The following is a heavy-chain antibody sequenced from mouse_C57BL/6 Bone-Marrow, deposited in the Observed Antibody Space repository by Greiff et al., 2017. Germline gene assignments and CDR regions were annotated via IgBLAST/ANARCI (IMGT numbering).Heavy chain of an antibody. J-gene: IGHJ2*01. CDR1: GYTFTSYG. CDR2: IDPRSGNT. D-gene: IGHD1-1*01. V-gene: IGHV1-81*01. CDR3: ARAHYGSSYYFDY. Sequence: VKLMESGAELARPGASVKLSCKASGYTFTSYGIRWVKQRTGQGLEWIGEIDPRSGNTYYNEQFKGKATLTADKSSSTAYMELRSLTSEDSAVYCCARAHYGSSYYFDYWGQGTTLTVSS.